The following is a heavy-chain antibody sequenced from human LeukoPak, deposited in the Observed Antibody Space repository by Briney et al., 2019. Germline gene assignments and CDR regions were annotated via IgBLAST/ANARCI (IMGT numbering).Heavy chain of an antibody. CDR2: IYSGGST. CDR3: AGSGSYGQYYFDC. V-gene: IGHV3-53*01. J-gene: IGHJ4*02. D-gene: IGHD1-26*01. Sequence: GGSLRLSCAASGFTFSSNYMSWVRQAPGKGLEWVSVIYSGGSTYYADSVKGRFTISRDNSKNTLYLQMNSLRAEDTAVYYCAGSGSYGQYYFDCWGQGTLVTVSS. CDR1: GFTFSSNY.